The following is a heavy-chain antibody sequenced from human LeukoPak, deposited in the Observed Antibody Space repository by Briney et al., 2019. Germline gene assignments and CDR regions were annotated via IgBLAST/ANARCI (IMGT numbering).Heavy chain of an antibody. Sequence: GGSLRLSCAASGFTFSRYWMSWVRQAPGKGLEWVANIKQDGSEKDYVDSVKGRFTISRDNAKNSLYLQMTSLRVEDTAFYYCAKESRSWWLPPLGNDYWGQGTLVTVSS. J-gene: IGHJ4*02. CDR3: AKESRSWWLPPLGNDY. CDR1: GFTFSRYW. D-gene: IGHD2-15*01. CDR2: IKQDGSEK. V-gene: IGHV3-7*03.